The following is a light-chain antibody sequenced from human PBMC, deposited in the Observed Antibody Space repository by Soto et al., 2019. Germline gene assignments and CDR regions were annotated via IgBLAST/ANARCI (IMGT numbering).Light chain of an antibody. CDR3: HQYSGSPWT. J-gene: IGKJ1*01. Sequence: IVLTQSPGTLSLSPGERATLSCRASQGLNGIFLAWYQQRPGQAPRLLIYGASSRATGIPDRFSGSGSGTDFTLTISRLEPEDFAVYYCHQYSGSPWTFGQGTKVEIK. CDR2: GAS. CDR1: QGLNGIF. V-gene: IGKV3-20*01.